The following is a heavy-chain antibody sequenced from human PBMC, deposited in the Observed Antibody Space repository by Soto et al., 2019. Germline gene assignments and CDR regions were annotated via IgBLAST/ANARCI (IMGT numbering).Heavy chain of an antibody. CDR2: IIPIFGTA. J-gene: IGHJ4*02. CDR3: ARDRSWYYDSSGRYFDY. D-gene: IGHD3-22*01. CDR1: GGTFSSYA. V-gene: IGHV1-69*01. Sequence: QVQLVQSGAEVKKPGSSVKVACKASGGTFSSYALRWVRQAPGQGLEWMGGIIPIFGTANYAQKFQGRVTITADESTSAAYMELSSLGAEDTAVYYCARDRSWYYDSSGRYFDYWGQGNLVTVSS.